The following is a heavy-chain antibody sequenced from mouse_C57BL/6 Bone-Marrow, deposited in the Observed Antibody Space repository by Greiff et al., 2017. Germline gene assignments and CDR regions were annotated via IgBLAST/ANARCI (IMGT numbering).Heavy chain of an antibody. D-gene: IGHD3-2*01. Sequence: QVQLKQPGAELVRPGSSVKLSCKASGYTFTSYWMHWVKQRPIQGLEWIGNIDPSDSETHYNQKFKDKATLTVDKSSSTAYMQLSSLTSEDSAVYYCARLTGDDRRGYWGQGTTLTVSS. CDR1: GYTFTSYW. J-gene: IGHJ2*01. CDR2: IDPSDSET. CDR3: ARLTGDDRRGY. V-gene: IGHV1-52*01.